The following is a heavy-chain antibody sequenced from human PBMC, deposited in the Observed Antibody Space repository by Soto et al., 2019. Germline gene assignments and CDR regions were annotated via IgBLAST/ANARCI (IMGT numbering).Heavy chain of an antibody. D-gene: IGHD2-15*01. CDR2: ISGSGGST. CDR1: GFTFSSYA. Sequence: GGSLRLSCAASGFTFSSYAMSWVRQAQGKGLEWVSAISGSGGSTYYADSVKGRFTISRDNSKNTLYLQMNSLRAEDTAVYYCAKDQRRYCSGGSCYNFDYWGQGTLVTVSS. J-gene: IGHJ4*02. CDR3: AKDQRRYCSGGSCYNFDY. V-gene: IGHV3-23*01.